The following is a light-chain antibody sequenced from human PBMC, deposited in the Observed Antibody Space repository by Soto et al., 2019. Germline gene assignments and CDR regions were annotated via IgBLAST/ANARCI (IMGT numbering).Light chain of an antibody. V-gene: IGLV2-14*01. CDR1: SSDVGGYNY. CDR3: SSYTSSSTLVV. J-gene: IGLJ2*01. CDR2: EVS. Sequence: QSVLTQPASVSGSPGQSITISCTGTSSDVGGYNYVSWYQQDPGKAPKLMTYEVSNRPSGVSNRFSGSKSGNTASLTISALQVEDEADYYCSSYTSSSTLVVFGGGTKLTVL.